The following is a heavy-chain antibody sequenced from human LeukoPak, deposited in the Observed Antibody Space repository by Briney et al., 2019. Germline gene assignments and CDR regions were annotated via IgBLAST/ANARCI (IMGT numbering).Heavy chain of an antibody. V-gene: IGHV3-48*03. CDR2: ISSSGSTI. CDR3: ARDFYRFLRGVFDY. CDR1: GFTFSSYE. Sequence: TGGSLRLSCAASGFTFSSYEMNWVRQAPGKGLEWVSYISSSGSTIYYADSVKGRFTISRDNAKNSLYLQMNSLRAEDTAVYYCARDFYRFLRGVFDYWGQGTLVTVSS. J-gene: IGHJ4*02. D-gene: IGHD2/OR15-2a*01.